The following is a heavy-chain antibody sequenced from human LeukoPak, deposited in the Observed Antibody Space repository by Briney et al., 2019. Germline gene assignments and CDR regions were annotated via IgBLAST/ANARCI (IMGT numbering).Heavy chain of an antibody. V-gene: IGHV3-30-3*01. CDR1: GFTFSSYA. D-gene: IGHD6-13*01. CDR3: VVASSWYSIDVY. J-gene: IGHJ4*02. CDR2: ISYDGSNK. Sequence: GGSLRLSCAASGFTFSSYAMHWVRQAPGKGLEWVAVISYDGSNKYYADSVKGRFTISRDNSKNTLYLQMNSLRAEDTAVYYCVVASSWYSIDVYWGQGTLVTVSS.